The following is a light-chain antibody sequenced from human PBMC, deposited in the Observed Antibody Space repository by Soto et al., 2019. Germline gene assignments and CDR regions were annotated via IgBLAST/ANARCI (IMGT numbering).Light chain of an antibody. Sequence: EIEMTQSPTTLSVSPGERGTLSCRASQTISTNLAWYQQKPGQAPRLLIYGASTRATGLPARFSGNGSGTDFTLTISSLQSEDFAVYYCQRYHDWPLTFGQGTRVDIK. CDR1: QTISTN. CDR3: QRYHDWPLT. CDR2: GAS. J-gene: IGKJ1*01. V-gene: IGKV3D-15*01.